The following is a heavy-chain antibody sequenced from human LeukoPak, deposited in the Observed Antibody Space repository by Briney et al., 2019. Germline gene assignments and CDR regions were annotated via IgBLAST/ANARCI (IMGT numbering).Heavy chain of an antibody. CDR1: GYTFSRHY. CDR3: ARTRRDGVDY. J-gene: IGHJ4*02. CDR2: INTSGATT. Sequence: ASVKVSCKTSGYTFSRHYIHWVRQAPGQGLEWLGIINTSGATTRYGQNFKGRVTATRDTSTSTVYMEMSSLNSEDTAVYYCARTRRDGVDYWGQGTLVTVSS. D-gene: IGHD5-24*01. V-gene: IGHV1-46*01.